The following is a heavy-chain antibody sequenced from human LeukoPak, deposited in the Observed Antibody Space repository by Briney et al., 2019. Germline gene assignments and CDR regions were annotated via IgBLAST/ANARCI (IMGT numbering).Heavy chain of an antibody. CDR2: IDSSGSAI. J-gene: IGHJ4*02. V-gene: IGHV3-48*03. D-gene: IGHD2-21*01. CDR1: GFTLSGHE. Sequence: GGSLRLSCVASGFTLSGHEFNWVRQAPGRGLEWLSYIDSSGSAIYYADSVKGRFTASRDDAKNSLFLQMNSLRAEDTAIYYCARETENCGGDCFDYWGQGTLVTVSS. CDR3: ARETENCGGDCFDY.